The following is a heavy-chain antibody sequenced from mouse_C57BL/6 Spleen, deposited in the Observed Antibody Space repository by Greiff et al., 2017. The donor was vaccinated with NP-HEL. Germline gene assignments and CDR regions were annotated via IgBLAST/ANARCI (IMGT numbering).Heavy chain of an antibody. CDR1: GYTFTDYN. Sequence: EVQLQQSGPELVKPGASVKIPCKASGYTFTDYNMDWVKQSHGKSLEWIGDINPNNGGTIYNQKFKGKATLTVDKSSSTAYMELRSLTSEDTAVYYCARSPIYYDYFGYAMDYWGQGTSVTVSS. J-gene: IGHJ4*01. CDR3: ARSPIYYDYFGYAMDY. CDR2: INPNNGGT. V-gene: IGHV1-18*01. D-gene: IGHD2-4*01.